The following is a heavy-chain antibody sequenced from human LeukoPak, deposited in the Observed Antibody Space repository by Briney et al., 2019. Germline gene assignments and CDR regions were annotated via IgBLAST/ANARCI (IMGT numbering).Heavy chain of an antibody. J-gene: IGHJ3*02. V-gene: IGHV3-7*01. CDR3: ARDDAFDI. CDR2: IKQDGSEK. Sequence: GGSLRLSCAASGFTFSSYAMSWVRQAPGKGLEWAANIKQDGSEKYYVDSVKGRFTISRDNAKNSLYLQMNSLRAEDTAVYYCARDDAFDIWGQGTMVTVSS. CDR1: GFTFSSYA.